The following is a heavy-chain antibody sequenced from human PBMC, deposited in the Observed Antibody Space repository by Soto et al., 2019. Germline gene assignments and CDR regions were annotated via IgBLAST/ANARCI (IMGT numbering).Heavy chain of an antibody. D-gene: IGHD2-15*01. CDR1: GFIFSSYA. Sequence: EVQLLESGGGLVQPGGSLRLSCAASGFIFSSYAMNWVRQAPGKGLDWVSGSSGRGDTIHYADSVKVRFTISRDNAQNTLYLQMNRLRAEDTAVYYCAKHRYCSGECSEGFATWGQGTLVIVSS. CDR3: AKHRYCSGECSEGFAT. J-gene: IGHJ5*02. V-gene: IGHV3-23*01. CDR2: SSGRGDTI.